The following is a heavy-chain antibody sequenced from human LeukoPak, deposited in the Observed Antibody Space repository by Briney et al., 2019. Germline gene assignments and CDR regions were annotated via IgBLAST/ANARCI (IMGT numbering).Heavy chain of an antibody. CDR1: GFPFSSYW. Sequence: GGSLRLSCVASGFPFSSYWMTWVRQAPGKGLEWVANIKQDGSKKSYVDSVKGRFTSSRDNGKNSLYLQMNSLRAEDTAIYYCTRVGYIDEGIDYWGQGTLVTVSS. D-gene: IGHD5-24*01. CDR3: TRVGYIDEGIDY. CDR2: IKQDGSKK. V-gene: IGHV3-7*04. J-gene: IGHJ4*02.